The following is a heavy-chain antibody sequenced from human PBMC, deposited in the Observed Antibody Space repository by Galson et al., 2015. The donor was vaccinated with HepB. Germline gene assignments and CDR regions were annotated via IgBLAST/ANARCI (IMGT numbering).Heavy chain of an antibody. CDR1: GFTFSNYA. V-gene: IGHV3-23*01. J-gene: IGHJ3*01. D-gene: IGHD2-2*03. Sequence: SLRLSCAASGFTFSNYAMSWVRQAPGKGLEWVSAISDGGDEIYYAASVRGRFTISSDNFKNTLYLQMNSLRAEDTAAYYCVKWARPGYGYFSEGFDVWGQGTMVTVSS. CDR3: VKWARPGYGYFSEGFDV. CDR2: ISDGGDEI.